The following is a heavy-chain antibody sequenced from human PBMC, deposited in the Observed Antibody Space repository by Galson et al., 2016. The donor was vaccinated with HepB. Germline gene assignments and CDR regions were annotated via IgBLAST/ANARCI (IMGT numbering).Heavy chain of an antibody. CDR1: GYIFTDYY. J-gene: IGHJ5*02. CDR2: INPSGGST. V-gene: IGHV1-46*01. D-gene: IGHD3-9*01. Sequence: SVKVSCRASGYIFTDYYMHWVRQAPGQGLEWMGVINPSGGSTTYAQKFQGRVTMTRDTSKSTVYMELSSLRSADTAVYYCATDGDGLTSGDWFDPWGQGTLVTVSS. CDR3: ATDGDGLTSGDWFDP.